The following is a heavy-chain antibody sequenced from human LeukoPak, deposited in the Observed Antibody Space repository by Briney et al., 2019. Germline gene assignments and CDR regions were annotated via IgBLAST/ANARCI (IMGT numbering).Heavy chain of an antibody. V-gene: IGHV4-39*07. CDR2: IYYSGST. J-gene: IGHJ4*02. D-gene: IGHD1-26*01. Sequence: SETLSLTCTVSGGSISSSSYYWGWIRQPPGKGLEWIGSIYYSGSTYYNPSLKSRVTISVDTSKNQFSLKLSSVTAADTAVYYCARDPVLAPSSGSYLAYFDYWGQGTLVTVSS. CDR3: ARDPVLAPSSGSYLAYFDY. CDR1: GGSISSSSYY.